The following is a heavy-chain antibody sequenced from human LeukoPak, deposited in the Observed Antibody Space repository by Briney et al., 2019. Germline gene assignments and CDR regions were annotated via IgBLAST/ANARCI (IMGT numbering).Heavy chain of an antibody. J-gene: IGHJ6*02. Sequence: PSETLSLTCTVSGGSISSGGYYWSWIRQHPGKGLEWIGYIYYSGSTNYNPSLKSRVTISVDTSKNQFSLKLSSVTAADTAVYYCARADGYCSGGSCYYYYGMDVWGQGTTVTVSS. V-gene: IGHV4-31*03. CDR1: GGSISSGGYY. CDR3: ARADGYCSGGSCYYYYGMDV. CDR2: IYYSGST. D-gene: IGHD2-15*01.